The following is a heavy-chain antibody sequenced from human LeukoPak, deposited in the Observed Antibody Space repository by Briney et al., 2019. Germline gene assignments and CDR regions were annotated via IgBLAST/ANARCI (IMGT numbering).Heavy chain of an antibody. CDR2: IAPTDSYT. V-gene: IGHV5-10-1*01. CDR3: ASGSGTYSPDY. D-gene: IGHD3-10*01. J-gene: IGHJ4*02. Sequence: GESLKISCQGSGYSFTSYWITWVRQMPGKGLEWMGMIAPTDSYTNYSPSFQGHVTISVDKSISTAYLQWSSLKASDTAMYCCASGSGTYSPDYWGQGTLVTVSS. CDR1: GYSFTSYW.